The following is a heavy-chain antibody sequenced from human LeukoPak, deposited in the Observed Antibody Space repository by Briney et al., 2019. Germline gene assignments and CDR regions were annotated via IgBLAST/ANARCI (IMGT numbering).Heavy chain of an antibody. CDR2: INQDGSEE. CDR3: VRDGGVSGYDLLDY. J-gene: IGHJ4*02. V-gene: IGHV3-7*01. Sequence: GGSLRLSCAASGFTFSNYWMTWVRQALGKGLEWVAHINQDGSEEHYMDSVKARFTISRDNAKNSLSLQMNSLRAEDTAVYYCVRDGGVSGYDLLDYWGQGTLVTVSS. CDR1: GFTFSNYW. D-gene: IGHD5-12*01.